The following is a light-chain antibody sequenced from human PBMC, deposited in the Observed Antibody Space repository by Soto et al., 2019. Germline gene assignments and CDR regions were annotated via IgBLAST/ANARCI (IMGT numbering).Light chain of an antibody. J-gene: IGKJ1*01. CDR3: QQYDSYPWT. CDR1: QTINRW. CDR2: EAS. V-gene: IGKV1-5*03. Sequence: DIQITQAPSTLSVSLGDRVTITCRASQTINRWLAWHQQKPGKAPKLLIYEASNLETGVPSRFGGSGSGTEFTLIISSLQPDDFATYYCQQYDSYPWTFGQGTKVDIK.